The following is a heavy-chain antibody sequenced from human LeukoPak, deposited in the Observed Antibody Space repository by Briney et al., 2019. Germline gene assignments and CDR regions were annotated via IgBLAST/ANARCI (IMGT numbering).Heavy chain of an antibody. CDR3: ARVPDYYDSSGYPDY. Sequence: ASVKVSCKASEYTFTSYYMHWVRQAPGQGLEWMGIINPSGGSTSYAQKFQGRVTMTRDTSTSTVYMELSSLRSEDTAVYYCARVPDYYDSSGYPDYWGQGTLVTVSS. CDR1: EYTFTSYY. J-gene: IGHJ4*02. V-gene: IGHV1-46*01. CDR2: INPSGGST. D-gene: IGHD3-22*01.